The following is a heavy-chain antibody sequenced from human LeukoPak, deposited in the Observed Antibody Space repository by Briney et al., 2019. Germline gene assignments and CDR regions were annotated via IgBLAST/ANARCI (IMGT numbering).Heavy chain of an antibody. V-gene: IGHV4-59*08. CDR3: ARTENYIPEDWFDP. CDR2: IYYSGST. D-gene: IGHD5-24*01. CDR1: GGSISSYY. Sequence: SETLSLTCTVSGGSISSYYWSWIRQPPGKGLEWIGYIYYSGSTNYNPSLKSRVTLSVDTSKNQFSLKLSSVTAADTAVYYCARTENYIPEDWFDPWGQGTLVTVSS. J-gene: IGHJ5*02.